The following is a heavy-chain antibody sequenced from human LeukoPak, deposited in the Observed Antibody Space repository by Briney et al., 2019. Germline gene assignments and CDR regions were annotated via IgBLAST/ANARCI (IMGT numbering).Heavy chain of an antibody. D-gene: IGHD3-3*01. J-gene: IGHJ4*02. CDR2: IRIKAYGGTP. CDR1: GFIFDYYA. CDR3: TREKDSSYDFWSGYPFGY. Sequence: GGSLRLSCTASGFIFDYYAMSWVRQAPGKGLEWVGFIRIKAYGGTPEYAASVKGRFTISRDDSKSIAYLQMNSLKTEDTAVYYCTREKDSSYDFWSGYPFGYWDQGTLVTVSS. V-gene: IGHV3-49*04.